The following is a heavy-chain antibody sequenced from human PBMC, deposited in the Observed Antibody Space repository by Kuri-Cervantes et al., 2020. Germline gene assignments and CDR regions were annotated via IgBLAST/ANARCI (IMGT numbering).Heavy chain of an antibody. Sequence: GESLKISCAASGFTFDDYTMHWVRQAPGKGLEWVSVIYSGGSTYYADSVKGRFTISRDNSKNTLYLQMNSLRAEDTAVYYCARGGPSLQYYYYGMDVWGQGTTVTVSS. V-gene: IGHV3-53*01. CDR1: GFTFDDYT. D-gene: IGHD4-11*01. CDR3: ARGGPSLQYYYYGMDV. J-gene: IGHJ6*02. CDR2: IYSGGST.